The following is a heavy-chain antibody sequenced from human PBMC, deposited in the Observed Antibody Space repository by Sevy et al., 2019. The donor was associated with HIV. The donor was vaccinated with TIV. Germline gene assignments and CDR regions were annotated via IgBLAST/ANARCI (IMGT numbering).Heavy chain of an antibody. J-gene: IGHJ6*02. Sequence: ASVKVSCKASGYIFTDYYIHWVRQAPGQGLEWMAWINSDSGVTNYAQRFQGEVTGTRDTSHNTAYLDFRRLKSNDTAIYFCARLTTKPTSDLYGMDVWGQGTTVTVSS. D-gene: IGHD4-17*01. CDR3: ARLTTKPTSDLYGMDV. V-gene: IGHV1-2*02. CDR2: INSDSGVT. CDR1: GYIFTDYY.